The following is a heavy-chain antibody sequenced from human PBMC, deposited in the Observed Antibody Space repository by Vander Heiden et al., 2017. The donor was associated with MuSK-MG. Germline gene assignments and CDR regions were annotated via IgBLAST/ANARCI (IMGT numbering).Heavy chain of an antibody. CDR1: GGSISTNIYH. CDR2: IYYSGNI. J-gene: IGHJ6*02. CDR3: ARESVRDAYAMDV. D-gene: IGHD2-8*01. V-gene: IGHV4-39*07. Sequence: QLQLQESGPGLVKPSETLSLTCTVSGGSISTNIYHWGWIRQPPGKGLEWIGSIYYSGNIYYNPSLKSRVTISVDTSKNQFSLKLNYVQAADTAVYYCARESVRDAYAMDVWGQGTTVTVSS.